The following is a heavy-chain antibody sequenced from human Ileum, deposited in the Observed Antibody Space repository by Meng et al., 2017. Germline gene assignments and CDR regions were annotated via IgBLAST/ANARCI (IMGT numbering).Heavy chain of an antibody. CDR2: IYWDDDK. CDR1: GFSLSTGGEA. J-gene: IGHJ5*02. D-gene: IGHD6-19*01. CDR3: AHRRGVAGGKYNWFDP. V-gene: IGHV2-5*02. Sequence: SGPTLVKPTQTLTLTCTFSGFSLSTGGEAVGWIRQPPGKALEWLALIYWDDDKRYSPSLKSRLTITKDTSKNHVVLTMTNMNPVDTATYYCAHRRGVAGGKYNWFDPWGQGTLVTVSS.